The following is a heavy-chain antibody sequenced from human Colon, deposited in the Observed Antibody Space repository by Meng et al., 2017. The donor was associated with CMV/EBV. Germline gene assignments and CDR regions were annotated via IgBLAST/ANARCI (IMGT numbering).Heavy chain of an antibody. Sequence: WAVYGGSLSGHYWSWIRQPPGKGLEWIGEINHSGSTKYNPSLKSRVTMSVDTSKNQFSLNLSSVTAADTALYYCATNSSGWYVYFDPWGQGTLVTVSS. V-gene: IGHV4-34*01. J-gene: IGHJ5*02. CDR1: GGSLSGHY. CDR3: ATNSSGWYVYFDP. D-gene: IGHD6-19*01. CDR2: INHSGST.